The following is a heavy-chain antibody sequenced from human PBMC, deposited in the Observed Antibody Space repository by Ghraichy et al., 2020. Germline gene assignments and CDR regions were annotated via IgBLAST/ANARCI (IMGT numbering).Heavy chain of an antibody. CDR3: ARQDTDWYYFDY. CDR1: GGSISSYY. CDR2: IYYSGST. D-gene: IGHD5-18*01. J-gene: IGHJ4*02. V-gene: IGHV4-59*01. Sequence: SETLSLTCTVSGGSISSYYWSWIRQPPGKGLEWIGYIYYSGSTNYNPSLKSRVTISVDTSKNQFSLKLSSVTAADTAVYYCARQDTDWYYFDYWGQGTLVTVSS.